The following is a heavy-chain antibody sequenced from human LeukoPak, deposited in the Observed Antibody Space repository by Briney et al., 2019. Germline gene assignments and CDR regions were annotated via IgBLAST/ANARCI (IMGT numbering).Heavy chain of an antibody. Sequence: SETLSLTCTVSGGSISSYYWSWIRRPPGKGLEWIGYIYYSGSTNYNPSLKSRVTISVDTSKNQFSLKLSSVTAADTAVYYCARLLIAVAGTDAFDIWGQGTMVTVSS. V-gene: IGHV4-59*01. CDR2: IYYSGST. CDR1: GGSISSYY. J-gene: IGHJ3*02. CDR3: ARLLIAVAGTDAFDI. D-gene: IGHD6-19*01.